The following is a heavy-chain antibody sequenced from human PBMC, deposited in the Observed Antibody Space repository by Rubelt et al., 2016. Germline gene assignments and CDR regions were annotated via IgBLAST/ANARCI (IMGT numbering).Heavy chain of an antibody. CDR2: IIPILGIA. CDR3: ATTIAIRPYYFDY. V-gene: IGHV1-69*02. J-gene: IGHJ4*02. Sequence: APGQGPEWMGRIIPILGIANYAQKFQGRVTITADKSTSTAYMELSSLRSEDTAVYYCATTIAIRPYYFDYWGQGTLVTVSS. D-gene: IGHD6-6*01.